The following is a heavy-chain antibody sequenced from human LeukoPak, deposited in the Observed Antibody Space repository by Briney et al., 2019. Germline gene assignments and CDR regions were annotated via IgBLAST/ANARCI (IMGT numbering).Heavy chain of an antibody. CDR1: GYRFTSYW. CDR2: IYPGDSDT. CDR3: ARQDGIAAALDY. J-gene: IGHJ4*02. V-gene: IGHV5-51*01. D-gene: IGHD6-13*01. Sequence: HGESLQISCQGSGYRFTSYWIGWVRQVPGKGLEWMGIIYPGDSDTRYSPSFQGQVTISADKSISTAYLQWSSLKASDTAMYYCARQDGIAAALDYWGQGTLVTVSS.